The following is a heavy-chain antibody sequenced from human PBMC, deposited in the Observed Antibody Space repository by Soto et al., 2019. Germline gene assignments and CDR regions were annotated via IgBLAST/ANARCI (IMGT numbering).Heavy chain of an antibody. CDR3: ARGGTVVTQGLDQY. Sequence: AGGSLRLSCAASGFTFSSYAMHWVRQAPGKGLEWVAVISYDGSNKYYADSVKGRFTISRDNSKNTLYLQMNSLRAEDTAVYYCARGGTVVTQGLDQYWGQGTLVTVSS. D-gene: IGHD2-21*02. V-gene: IGHV3-30-3*01. CDR2: ISYDGSNK. J-gene: IGHJ4*02. CDR1: GFTFSSYA.